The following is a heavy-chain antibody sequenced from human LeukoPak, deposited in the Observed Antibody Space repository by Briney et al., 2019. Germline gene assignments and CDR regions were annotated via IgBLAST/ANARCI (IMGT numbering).Heavy chain of an antibody. CDR3: ARVSYCTNGVCYFASRGYYYYYYMDV. V-gene: IGHV1-8*01. Sequence: ASVKVSCKASGYTFTSYDINWVRQATGQGLEWMGWMNPNSGNTDYAHKFQGRVTMTRNTSISTAYMALSSLRSEDTAVYYCARVSYCTNGVCYFASRGYYYYYYMDVWGKATTVTVSS. D-gene: IGHD2-8*01. CDR1: GYTFTSYD. CDR2: MNPNSGNT. J-gene: IGHJ6*03.